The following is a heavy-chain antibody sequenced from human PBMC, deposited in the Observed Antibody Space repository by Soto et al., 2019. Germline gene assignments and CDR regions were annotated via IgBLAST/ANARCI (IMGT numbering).Heavy chain of an antibody. Sequence: VQLVQSGTEVKEPGASVRVSCKASGYTFTAHSLHWARQAPGQGLEWMGWIIVSHDRPRYAPQFQGRLTFETDRIGTTDDMHVTRLTPEDTAVYFCAREPEDGVPGDYWGEGTPVVVSS. CDR2: IIVSHDRP. CDR1: GYTFTAHS. CDR3: AREPEDGVPGDY. V-gene: IGHV1-3*01. D-gene: IGHD2-15*01. J-gene: IGHJ4*02.